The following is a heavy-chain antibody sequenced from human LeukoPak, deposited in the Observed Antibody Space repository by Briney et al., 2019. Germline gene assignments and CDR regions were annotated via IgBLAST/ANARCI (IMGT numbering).Heavy chain of an antibody. V-gene: IGHV3-74*01. D-gene: IGHD3-10*01. J-gene: IGHJ4*02. Sequence: PGGSLRLSCAASVFTFSGYWIHWVRQVPGKGLVWVSRISSDESSTTYADSVKGRFTISRDNAKNTLYLQMNSLRAEDTAVYYCARDTYGSGNFYEYWGQGTLVMASS. CDR2: ISSDESST. CDR1: VFTFSGYW. CDR3: ARDTYGSGNFYEY.